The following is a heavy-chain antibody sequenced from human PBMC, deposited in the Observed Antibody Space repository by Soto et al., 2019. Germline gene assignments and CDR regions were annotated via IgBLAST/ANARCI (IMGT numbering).Heavy chain of an antibody. CDR3: AKETAYCGGDCYSANPPRLPPPGLYGMDV. J-gene: IGHJ6*02. V-gene: IGHV3-30*18. Sequence: PVGSLRLSCAASGFTFSSYGMHWVRQAPGKGLEWVAVISYDGSNKYYADSVKGRFTISRDNSKNTLYLQMNSLRAEDTAVYYCAKETAYCGGDCYSANPPRLPPPGLYGMDVWGQGTTVTVSS. CDR2: ISYDGSNK. CDR1: GFTFSSYG. D-gene: IGHD2-21*02.